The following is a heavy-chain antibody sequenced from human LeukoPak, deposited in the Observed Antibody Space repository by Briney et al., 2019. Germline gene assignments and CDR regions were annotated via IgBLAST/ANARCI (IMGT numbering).Heavy chain of an antibody. CDR1: GFSFSNAA. Sequence: PGGSLRLSCAASGFSFSNAAMSWVRQAPGKGLEWVSTIYDRGDPTYYADSVKGRFIISRDNSKNTLHLQMNSPRAEDSAVYYCAHKTGFDYWGQGTLVSVSS. V-gene: IGHV3-23*01. J-gene: IGHJ4*02. CDR2: IYDRGDPT. CDR3: AHKTGFDY.